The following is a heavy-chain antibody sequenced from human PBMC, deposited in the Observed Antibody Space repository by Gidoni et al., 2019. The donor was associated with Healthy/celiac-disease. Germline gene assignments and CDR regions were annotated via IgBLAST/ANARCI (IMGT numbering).Heavy chain of an antibody. CDR3: ARDYCGGDCFWYFDL. CDR2: ISSSSSTI. D-gene: IGHD2-21*02. Sequence: EVQLVDSGGGLVQPGVSLSLSCAASGFTFSSYSMNWVRQAPGKGLEWVSYISSSSSTIYYADSVKGRFTISRDNAKNSLYLQMNSLRDEDTAVYYCARDYCGGDCFWYFDLWGRGTLVTVSS. CDR1: GFTFSSYS. V-gene: IGHV3-48*02. J-gene: IGHJ2*01.